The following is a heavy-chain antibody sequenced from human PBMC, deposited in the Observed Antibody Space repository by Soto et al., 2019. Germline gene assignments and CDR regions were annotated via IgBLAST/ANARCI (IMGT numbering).Heavy chain of an antibody. CDR3: TTQGYGSGSYYDNYYYYGMDV. V-gene: IGHV3-15*07. D-gene: IGHD3-10*01. Sequence: PWGSLRHFCAASGFRFSNAWVDWVRQEPGKGLEWVGRIKSKTDGGTTDYAAPVKGRFTISRDDSKNTLYLQMNSLKTEDTAVYYCTTQGYGSGSYYDNYYYYGMDVWGQGTTVTVSS. J-gene: IGHJ6*02. CDR1: GFRFSNAW. CDR2: IKSKTDGGTT.